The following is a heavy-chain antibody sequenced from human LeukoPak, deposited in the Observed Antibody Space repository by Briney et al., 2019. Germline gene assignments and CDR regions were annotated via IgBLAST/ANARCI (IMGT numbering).Heavy chain of an antibody. CDR1: GFTFSSYW. CDR3: ARGRWGRYFDY. CDR2: INGDGRNI. Sequence: GGSLRLSCVASGFTFSSYWMRWVRQDPRKGLVWVSRINGDGRNINYADSVKGRFTISRDNAKNSLYLQMNSLRAEDTAVYYCARGRWGRYFDYWGQGTLVTVSS. D-gene: IGHD3-16*01. J-gene: IGHJ4*02. V-gene: IGHV3-74*01.